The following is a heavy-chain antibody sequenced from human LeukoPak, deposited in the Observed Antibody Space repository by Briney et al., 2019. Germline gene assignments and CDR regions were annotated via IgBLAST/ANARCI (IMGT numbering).Heavy chain of an antibody. V-gene: IGHV3-30*02. CDR3: ARVIVVVTGNYMDV. Sequence: PGGSLRLSCAASGFTFSNYGMHWVRQAPGKGLEWVAFIRYDGDNKYYADSVKGRFTISRDNSKNSLYLQMNSLRAEDTAVYYCARVIVVVTGNYMDVWGKGTTVTISS. D-gene: IGHD2-21*02. CDR2: IRYDGDNK. CDR1: GFTFSNYG. J-gene: IGHJ6*03.